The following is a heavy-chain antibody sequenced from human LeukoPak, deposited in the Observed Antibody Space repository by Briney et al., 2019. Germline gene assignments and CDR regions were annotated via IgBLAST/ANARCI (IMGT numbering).Heavy chain of an antibody. CDR3: ATPAGPYGDYDY. J-gene: IGHJ4*02. CDR1: GSSIISTSYY. V-gene: IGHV4-39*01. Sequence: SSETLSLTCTVSGSSIISTSYYWGWVRQPPGKGLEWIGSIYYSGTTYYKSSLKSRLTISVDTSKNQFSLKLTSVTAADTAVYYCATPAGPYGDYDYWGQGTLVTVSS. D-gene: IGHD4-17*01. CDR2: IYYSGTT.